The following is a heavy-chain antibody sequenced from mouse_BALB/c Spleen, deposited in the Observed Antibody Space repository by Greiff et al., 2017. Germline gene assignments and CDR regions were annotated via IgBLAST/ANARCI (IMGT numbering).Heavy chain of an antibody. CDR2: ISSGSSTI. V-gene: IGHV5-17*02. J-gene: IGHJ3*01. D-gene: IGHD1-1*01. CDR3: ASPYYYGSSPLFAY. CDR1: GFTFSSFG. Sequence: EVQLQESGGGLVQPGGSRKLSCAASGFTFSSFGMHWVRQAPEKGLEWVAYISSGSSTIYYADTVKGRFTISRDNPKNTLFLQMTSLRSEDTAMYYCASPYYYGSSPLFAYWGQGTLVTVSA.